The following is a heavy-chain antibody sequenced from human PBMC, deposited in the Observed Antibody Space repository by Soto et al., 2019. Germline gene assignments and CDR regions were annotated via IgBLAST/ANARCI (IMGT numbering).Heavy chain of an antibody. CDR1: GYTFTSYY. V-gene: IGHV1-46*01. J-gene: IGHJ4*02. CDR3: ASASPLYGGNFYYFDY. CDR2: INPSGGST. D-gene: IGHD2-21*02. Sequence: ASVKVSCKASGYTFTSYYMHWVRQAPGQGLEWMGIINPSGGSTSYAQKFQGRVTMTRDKSTSTVYMELSSLRSEDTAVYYCASASPLYGGNFYYFDYWGQGTLVTVSS.